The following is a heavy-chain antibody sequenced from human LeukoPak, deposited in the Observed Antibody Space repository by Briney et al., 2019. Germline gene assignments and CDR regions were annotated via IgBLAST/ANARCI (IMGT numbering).Heavy chain of an antibody. V-gene: IGHV1-69*06. D-gene: IGHD3-10*01. J-gene: IGHJ6*04. Sequence: SVKVSCKASGGTFSSYAISWVRQAPGQGLEWMGGIIPIFGTANYAQKFQGRVTITADKSTSTAYMELSSLRSEDTAVYYCARGLLWFGDLPYYYYGMDVWGKGTTVTVSS. CDR3: ARGLLWFGDLPYYYYGMDV. CDR1: GGTFSSYA. CDR2: IIPIFGTA.